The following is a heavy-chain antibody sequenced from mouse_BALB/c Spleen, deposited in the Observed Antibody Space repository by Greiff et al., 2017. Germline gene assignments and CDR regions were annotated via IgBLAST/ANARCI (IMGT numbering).Heavy chain of an antibody. Sequence: DQLQQSGPGLVAPSQSLSITCTVSGFSLTDYGVSWIRQPPGKGLEWLGVIWGGGSTYYNSALKSRLSISKDNSKSQVFLKMNSLQTDDTAMYYCAKLSGTRGYYFDYWGQGTTLTVSS. CDR1: GFSLTDYG. V-gene: IGHV2-6-5*01. D-gene: IGHD4-1*01. CDR2: IWGGGST. CDR3: AKLSGTRGYYFDY. J-gene: IGHJ2*01.